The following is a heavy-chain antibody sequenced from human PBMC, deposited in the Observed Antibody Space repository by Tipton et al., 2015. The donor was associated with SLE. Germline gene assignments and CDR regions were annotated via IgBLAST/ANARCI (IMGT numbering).Heavy chain of an antibody. V-gene: IGHV3-9*01. CDR1: GFTFHDYA. CDR2: ISWNSGGI. CDR3: AKGDCSSTSCPFDY. J-gene: IGHJ4*02. Sequence: SLRLSCAASGFTFHDYAMHWVRQAPGKGLEWVSGISWNSGGIGYADSVKGRFTISRDNAKSSLYLQMNSLRPEDTALYYCAKGDCSSTSCPFDYWGQGTLFTVSS. D-gene: IGHD2-2*01.